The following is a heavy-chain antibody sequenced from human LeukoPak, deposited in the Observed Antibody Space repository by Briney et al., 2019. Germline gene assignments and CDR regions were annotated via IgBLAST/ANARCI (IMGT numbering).Heavy chain of an antibody. Sequence: SETLSLTCTVSGGSISSYYWSWIRQPPGKGLEWIGYIYYSGSTNYNPSLKSRVTISVDTSKNQFSLKLSSVTAADTAVYYGARDASSSMFDPWGQGTLVTVSS. D-gene: IGHD6-13*01. CDR2: IYYSGST. CDR3: ARDASSSMFDP. CDR1: GGSISSYY. V-gene: IGHV4-59*01. J-gene: IGHJ5*02.